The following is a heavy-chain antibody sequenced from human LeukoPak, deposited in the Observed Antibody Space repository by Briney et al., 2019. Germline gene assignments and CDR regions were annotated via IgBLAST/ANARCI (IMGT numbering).Heavy chain of an antibody. D-gene: IGHD3-22*01. V-gene: IGHV1-18*01. J-gene: IGHJ5*02. CDR3: ARDINGYYYDSHGYYPTDL. CDR1: GYIFTSYG. Sequence: WASVKVSCKASGYIFTSYGISWVRQAPGQGLEWTGWISVYNGNTNYPQRLQGRVTMTTDTSTTTAYMELRSLRSDDTAVYYCARDINGYYYDSHGYYPTDLWGQGTLVTVSS. CDR2: ISVYNGNT.